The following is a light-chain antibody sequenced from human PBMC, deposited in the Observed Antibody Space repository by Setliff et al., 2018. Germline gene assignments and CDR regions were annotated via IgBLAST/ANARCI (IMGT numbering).Light chain of an antibody. Sequence: QSALTQPPSASGSPGQSVTISCTGTSSDVGGYNYVSWYQQHPGKAPKLMICEVSKRPSGVPDRFSGSKSGNTASLTVSGLQAEDEADYYCSSYAGSTGNVFGTGTKVTVL. CDR1: SSDVGGYNY. V-gene: IGLV2-8*01. CDR2: EVS. J-gene: IGLJ1*01. CDR3: SSYAGSTGNV.